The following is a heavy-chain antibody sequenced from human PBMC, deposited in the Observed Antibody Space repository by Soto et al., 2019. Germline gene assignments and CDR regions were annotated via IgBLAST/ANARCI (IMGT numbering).Heavy chain of an antibody. CDR1: GGSISSGGYY. J-gene: IGHJ4*02. CDR2: IYYSGGT. D-gene: IGHD1-7*01. Sequence: SETLSLPWTVSGGSISSGGYYWSWIRQHPGKGLEWIGYIYYSGGTYYNPSLKSRVTISVDTSKNQFSLKLSSVTAADTAVYYCARKNDWNYDYWGQGTLVTVSS. V-gene: IGHV4-31*02. CDR3: ARKNDWNYDY.